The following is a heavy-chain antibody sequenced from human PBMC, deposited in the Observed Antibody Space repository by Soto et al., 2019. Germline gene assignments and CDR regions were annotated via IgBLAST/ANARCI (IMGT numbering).Heavy chain of an antibody. V-gene: IGHV3-30*18. CDR3: AKGGVGYTSNAFDI. J-gene: IGHJ3*02. CDR1: GFTFRSYG. D-gene: IGHD1-26*01. CDR2: ISYDGSNK. Sequence: PWGSLLLACAASGFTFRSYGVHWVRQAPGKGLEWVAVISYDGSNKYYADSVKGRFTISRDNSKNTLYLQMNSLRAEDTAVYYCAKGGVGYTSNAFDIWGQGTMVTVSS.